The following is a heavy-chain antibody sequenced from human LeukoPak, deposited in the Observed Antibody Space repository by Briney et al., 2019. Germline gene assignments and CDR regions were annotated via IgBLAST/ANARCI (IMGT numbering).Heavy chain of an antibody. D-gene: IGHD1-26*01. J-gene: IGHJ6*03. CDR1: GYSFTSYW. V-gene: IGHV5-51*01. Sequence: GESLKISCKGSGYSFTSYWIGWVRQMPGKGLEWMGIIYPGDSDTRYSPSFQGQVTISADKSISTAYLQWSSLKASDTAMYYCARLEGGSYYYYYMDVWGKGTTVTVSS. CDR3: ARLEGGSYYYYYMDV. CDR2: IYPGDSDT.